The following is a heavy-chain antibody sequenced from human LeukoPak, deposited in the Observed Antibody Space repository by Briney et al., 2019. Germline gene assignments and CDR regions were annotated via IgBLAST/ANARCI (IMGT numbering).Heavy chain of an antibody. J-gene: IGHJ4*02. D-gene: IGHD3-22*01. CDR3: ARNFYDSSGYYRIDS. V-gene: IGHV3-11*01. CDR2: ISSSGSTI. CDR1: GFTFSNYA. Sequence: GGSLRLSCAASGFTFSNYAMSWVRQAPGKGLEWVSYISSSGSTISYAESVKGRFTVSRDNARNSVYLQMNSLRAEDTAVYYCARNFYDSSGYYRIDSWGQGTLVTVSS.